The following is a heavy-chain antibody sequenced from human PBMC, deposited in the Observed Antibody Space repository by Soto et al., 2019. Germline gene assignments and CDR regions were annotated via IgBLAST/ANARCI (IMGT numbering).Heavy chain of an antibody. J-gene: IGHJ5*02. CDR3: ARDYYGSGSYGNWFDP. V-gene: IGHV4-31*03. D-gene: IGHD3-10*01. Sequence: SDTLSLTCTVSGGSISIGGYYWSWIRQHPGKGLEWIGYIYYSGSTYYNPSLKSRVTISVDTSKNQFSLKLSSVTAADTAVYYCARDYYGSGSYGNWFDPWGQGTLVTVSS. CDR1: GGSISIGGYY. CDR2: IYYSGST.